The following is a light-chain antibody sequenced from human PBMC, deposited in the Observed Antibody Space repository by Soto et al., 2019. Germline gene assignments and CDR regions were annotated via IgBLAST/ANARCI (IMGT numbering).Light chain of an antibody. CDR3: SSYVGSHCHVL. V-gene: IGLV2-8*01. CDR1: TSDVGGYNY. J-gene: IGLJ2*01. CDR2: DVD. Sequence: QSALTQPPSASGSPGQSVTISCTGTTSDVGGYNYVSWYQQHPGKAPKLLVYDVDKRPSGVPDRFSGSKSGNTASLTVSGLQAEDEADYYCSSYVGSHCHVLFGGGTKLTVL.